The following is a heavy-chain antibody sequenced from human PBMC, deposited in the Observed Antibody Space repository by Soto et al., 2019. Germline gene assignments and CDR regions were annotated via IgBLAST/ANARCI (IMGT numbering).Heavy chain of an antibody. V-gene: IGHV4-31*03. CDR2: IYYSGST. D-gene: IGHD6-13*01. CDR1: GGSISSGGYY. CDR3: ARDGRYIAAAGTLSAFDI. Sequence: QVQLQESGPGLVKPSQTLSLTCTVSGGSISSGGYYWSWIRQHPGKGLEWIGYIYYSGSTYYNPSLKSRVTISVDTSKNQFTLKLSSVTAADTAVYYCARDGRYIAAAGTLSAFDIWCQGTMVTVSS. J-gene: IGHJ3*02.